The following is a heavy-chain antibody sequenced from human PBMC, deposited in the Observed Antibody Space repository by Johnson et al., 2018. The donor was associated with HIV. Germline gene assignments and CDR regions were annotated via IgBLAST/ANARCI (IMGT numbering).Heavy chain of an antibody. CDR1: RFTFSNAW. Sequence: VQLVESGGGLVKPGGSLRLSCAASRFTFSNAWMSWVRQAPGKGLEWVGRIKSKTDGGTTDYAAPVKGRFTISRDDSKNTLYLHMNSLKTEDTAVYYCTTGDLMVLGSHAGDAFDIWGQGTMVTVSS. V-gene: IGHV3-15*01. D-gene: IGHD3-10*01. CDR3: TTGDLMVLGSHAGDAFDI. CDR2: IKSKTDGGTT. J-gene: IGHJ3*02.